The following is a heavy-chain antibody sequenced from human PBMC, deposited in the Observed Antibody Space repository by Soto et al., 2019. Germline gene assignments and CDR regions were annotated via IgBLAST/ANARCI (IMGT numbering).Heavy chain of an antibody. Sequence: QVQLVQSGGEEKKPGASVKVSCEASGYTFTAYAIHWLRQAPGQRLEWMAWINPGNGNTKYSQKFLGRVSITRDTTASTAYLELASLRSEDTAVYYCARSAISPYGGLIGPFDYWGQGNLVTVSS. J-gene: IGHJ4*02. CDR2: INPGNGNT. CDR1: GYTFTAYA. CDR3: ARSAISPYGGLIGPFDY. V-gene: IGHV1-3*05. D-gene: IGHD3-16*02.